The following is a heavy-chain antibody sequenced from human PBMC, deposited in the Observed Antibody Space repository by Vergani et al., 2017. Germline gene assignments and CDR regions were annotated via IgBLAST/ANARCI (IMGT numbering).Heavy chain of an antibody. Sequence: QVQLQQWGAGLLKPSEPLSLTCAVYGGSFSGYYWSWIRQPPGKGLEWIGEINHSGSTNYNPSLKSRVTISVDTSKNQFSLKLSSVTAADTAVYYCAREVKSDYYYYGMDVWGQGTTVTVSS. CDR1: GGSFSGYY. CDR3: AREVKSDYYYYGMDV. D-gene: IGHD2-21*01. CDR2: INHSGST. V-gene: IGHV4-34*01. J-gene: IGHJ6*02.